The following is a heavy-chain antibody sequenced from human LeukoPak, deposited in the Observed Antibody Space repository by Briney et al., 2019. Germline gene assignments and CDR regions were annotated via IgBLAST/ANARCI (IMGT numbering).Heavy chain of an antibody. CDR1: GGSISSSSYY. D-gene: IGHD3-3*01. J-gene: IGHJ4*02. CDR2: IYYSGST. Sequence: PSETLSLTCTVSGGSISSSSYYWGWIRQPPGKGLEWIGSIYYSGSTYYNPSLKSRVTISVDTSKNQFSLKLSSVTAADTAVYYCARLPAFYDFWSGYSNYWGQGPWSPSPQ. V-gene: IGHV4-39*01. CDR3: ARLPAFYDFWSGYSNY.